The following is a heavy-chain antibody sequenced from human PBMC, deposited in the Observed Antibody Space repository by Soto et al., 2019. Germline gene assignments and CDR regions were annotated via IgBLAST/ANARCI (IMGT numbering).Heavy chain of an antibody. J-gene: IGHJ6*02. Sequence: GGSLRLSCAASGFTFSSYWMSWVRQAPGKGLEWVANIKQDGSEKYYVDSVKGRFTISRDNAKNSLYLQMNSLRAEDTAVYYCAREAVSSSSTYYYYGMDVWGQGTTVTVSS. CDR1: GFTFSSYW. CDR3: AREAVSSSSTYYYYGMDV. D-gene: IGHD6-6*01. CDR2: IKQDGSEK. V-gene: IGHV3-7*05.